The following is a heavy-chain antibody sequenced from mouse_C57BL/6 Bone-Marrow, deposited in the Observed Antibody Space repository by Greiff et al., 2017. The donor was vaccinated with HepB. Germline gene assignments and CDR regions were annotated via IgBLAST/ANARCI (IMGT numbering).Heavy chain of an antibody. CDR3: ARSRIYDGYYVLFDC. CDR2: IYPGGGYT. J-gene: IGHJ2*01. V-gene: IGHV1-63*01. CDR1: GYTFTNYW. D-gene: IGHD2-3*01. Sequence: QVQLQQSGAELVRPGTSVKMSCKASGYTFTNYWIGWAKQRPGHGLEWIGDIYPGGGYTNYNEKFKGKATLTADKSSSTAYMQFSSLTSEGSALYYCARSRIYDGYYVLFDCRGQGTTLTDYS.